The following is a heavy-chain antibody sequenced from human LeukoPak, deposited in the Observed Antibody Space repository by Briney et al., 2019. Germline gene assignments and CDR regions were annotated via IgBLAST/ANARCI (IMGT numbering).Heavy chain of an antibody. CDR2: IYYSGST. Sequence: SETLSLTCAVYGGSFSGYYWSWIRQPPGKGLEWIGYIYYSGSTNYNPSLKSRVTISVDTSKNQFSLKLSSVTAADTAVYYCASGSLQELLLSYWGQGTLVTVSS. CDR3: ASGSLQELLLSY. CDR1: GGSFSGYY. D-gene: IGHD1-26*01. J-gene: IGHJ4*02. V-gene: IGHV4-59*01.